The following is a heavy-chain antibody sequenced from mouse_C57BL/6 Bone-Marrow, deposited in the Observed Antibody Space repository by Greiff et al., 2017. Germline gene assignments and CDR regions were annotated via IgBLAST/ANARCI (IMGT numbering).Heavy chain of an antibody. Sequence: VQLQQSGAELARPGASVKLSCKASGYTFTSYGISWVKQRTGQGLEWIGEIYPRSGNTYYNEKFKGKATLTADKSSSTAYMELRSLTSEDSAVDFCARSGTTVVGDYFDYWGQGTTLTVSS. J-gene: IGHJ2*01. CDR3: ARSGTTVVGDYFDY. CDR1: GYTFTSYG. D-gene: IGHD1-1*01. CDR2: IYPRSGNT. V-gene: IGHV1-81*01.